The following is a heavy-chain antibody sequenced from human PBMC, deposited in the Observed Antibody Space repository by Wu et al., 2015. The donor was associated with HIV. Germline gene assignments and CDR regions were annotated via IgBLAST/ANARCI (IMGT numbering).Heavy chain of an antibody. CDR2: INPKNGGT. CDR3: ARGWLGSTLNWFDP. D-gene: IGHD6-19*01. J-gene: IGHJ5*02. Sequence: QVQLVQSETEVKKPGASVKVSCKASGYSFTDHYMHWVRQSPGQGLEWMGWINPKNGGTKYARNFQGRVTMTRDTSINTVYLELSSLRSDDTAVYYCARGWLGSTLNWFDPWGQGTRVIVSS. CDR1: GYSFTDHY. V-gene: IGHV1-2*02.